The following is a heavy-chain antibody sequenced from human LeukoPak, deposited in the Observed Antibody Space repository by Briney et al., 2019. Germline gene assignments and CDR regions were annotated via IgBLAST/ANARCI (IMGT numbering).Heavy chain of an antibody. V-gene: IGHV4-61*02. Sequence: SETLSLTCTVSGGSIGSGSYYWSWIRQPAGKGLEWIGRIHTSGSTNYNPSLKSRVTISVDTSKNQFSLKLSSVTAADTAVYYCARDIGLWFGESYYYYYYMDVWGKGTTVTVSS. CDR3: ARDIGLWFGESYYYYYYMDV. D-gene: IGHD3-10*01. CDR2: IHTSGST. CDR1: GGSIGSGSYY. J-gene: IGHJ6*03.